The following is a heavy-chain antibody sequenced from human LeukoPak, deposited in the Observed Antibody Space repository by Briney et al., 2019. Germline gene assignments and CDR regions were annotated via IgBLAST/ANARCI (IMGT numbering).Heavy chain of an antibody. CDR3: ARSPHILTGENFDY. D-gene: IGHD3-9*01. CDR2: INPNHGDT. V-gene: IGHV1-2*02. CDR1: GYTFTGYY. Sequence: ASVTVSCKASGYTFTGYYMHWVRQAPGQGLEWMGWINPNHGDTNYAQKFQDRVSMTRDTSISTAYMHLSRLGSADTAVYYCARSPHILTGENFDYWGQGTLLTVSS. J-gene: IGHJ4*02.